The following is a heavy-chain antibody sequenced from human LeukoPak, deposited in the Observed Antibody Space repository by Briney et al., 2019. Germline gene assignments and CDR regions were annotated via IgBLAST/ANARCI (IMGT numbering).Heavy chain of an antibody. CDR1: GFTFDDHG. CDR2: INWNGGST. V-gene: IGHV3-20*04. CDR3: ARPFSYGFRYYFDY. J-gene: IGHJ4*02. D-gene: IGHD5-18*01. Sequence: PGGSLRLSCTASGFTFDDHGMTWVRQAPGKGLEWVSGINWNGGSTGYADSVKGRFTISRDNAKNSLYLQMNSLRAEDTALYYCARPFSYGFRYYFDYWGQGTLITVSS.